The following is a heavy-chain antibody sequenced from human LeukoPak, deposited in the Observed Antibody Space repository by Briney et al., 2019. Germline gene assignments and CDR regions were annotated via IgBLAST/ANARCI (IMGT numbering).Heavy chain of an antibody. CDR1: GGSISSGSYY. V-gene: IGHV4-61*02. Sequence: SQTLSLTCTVSGGSISSGSYYWSWIRQPAGKGLEWIGRIYTSGSTNYNPSLKSRVTISVDTSKNQFSLKLSSVTAADTAVYYCATRRSGGWNFDYWGRGTLVTVSS. D-gene: IGHD2-15*01. CDR3: ATRRSGGWNFDY. J-gene: IGHJ4*02. CDR2: IYTSGST.